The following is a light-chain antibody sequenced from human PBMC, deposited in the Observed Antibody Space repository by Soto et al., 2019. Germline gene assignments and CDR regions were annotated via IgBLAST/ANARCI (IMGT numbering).Light chain of an antibody. Sequence: ERVMTQSPATLSVSPGERATLSCRASQSVNSHLAWYQHKPGQAPRLLIYGASSRATGIPDRFSGSGSGTDFTLTISRLEPEDFAVYYCQQYGSSPPWTFGQGTKVDI. CDR1: QSVNSH. J-gene: IGKJ1*01. CDR2: GAS. V-gene: IGKV3-20*01. CDR3: QQYGSSPPWT.